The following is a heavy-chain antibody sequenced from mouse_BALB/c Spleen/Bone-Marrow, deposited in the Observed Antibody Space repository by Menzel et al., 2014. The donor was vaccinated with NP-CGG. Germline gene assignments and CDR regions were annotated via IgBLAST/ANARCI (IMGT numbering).Heavy chain of an antibody. CDR1: GFNIKDTY. J-gene: IGHJ3*01. V-gene: IGHV14-3*02. D-gene: IGHD2-4*01. CDR2: IDPANDNT. Sequence: EVQLVESGAELVKPGASVKLSCTASGFNIKDTYMHWVKQRPEQGLEWIGRIDPANDNTKYDPKFQGKATITADTSSNTAYLQLSSLTSEDTAVYYCARMITAYWGQGTLVTVSA. CDR3: ARMITAY.